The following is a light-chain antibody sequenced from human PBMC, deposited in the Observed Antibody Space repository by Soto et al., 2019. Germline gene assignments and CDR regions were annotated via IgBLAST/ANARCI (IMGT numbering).Light chain of an antibody. V-gene: IGKV1-27*01. CDR1: QGISSY. CDR3: QKYDSAASLT. Sequence: DIQMTQSPSSLSASVGDRVTVTCRASQGISSYLAWYQQKPGKVPKLLIYAASTLQPGVPSRVSGSGSGTDFTLTISSLQPEDVATYYCQKYDSAASLTFGGGTKVEIK. CDR2: AAS. J-gene: IGKJ4*01.